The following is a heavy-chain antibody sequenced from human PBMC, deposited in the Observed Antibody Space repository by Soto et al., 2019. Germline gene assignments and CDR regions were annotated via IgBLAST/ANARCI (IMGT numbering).Heavy chain of an antibody. CDR1: GGTFSSYA. CDR2: IIPIFGTA. CDR3: ASPAYDFWSGYQQYFDY. Sequence: QVQLVQSGAEVKKPGSSVKVSCKASGGTFSSYAISWVRQAPGQGLEWMGGIIPIFGTANYAQKFQGRVTITADESTSTAYMELSSLRSEDTAVYYCASPAYDFWSGYQQYFDYWGQGTLVTVSS. D-gene: IGHD3-3*01. V-gene: IGHV1-69*01. J-gene: IGHJ4*02.